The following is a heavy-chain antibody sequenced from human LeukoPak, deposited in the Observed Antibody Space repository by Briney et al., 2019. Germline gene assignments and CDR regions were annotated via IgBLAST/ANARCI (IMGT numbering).Heavy chain of an antibody. D-gene: IGHD3-16*01. V-gene: IGHV1-69*05. J-gene: IGHJ5*02. CDR3: ARCMGECQLVSWFDP. CDR2: IIPIFGTT. CDR1: GGTFSSYP. Sequence: ASVKVSCKASGGTFSSYPISWVRQAPGQGLEWMGGIIPIFGTTNYAQKFQGRVTIITDESTSTTYMELSSLRSEDTAVYYCARCMGECQLVSWFDPWGQGTPVTVSS.